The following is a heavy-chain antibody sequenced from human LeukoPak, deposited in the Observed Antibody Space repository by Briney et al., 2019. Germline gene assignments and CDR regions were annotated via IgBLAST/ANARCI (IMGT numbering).Heavy chain of an antibody. CDR3: ARGPCSSTSCYGNIDY. Sequence: SETLPLTCTVSGGSISSSSYYWGWIRQPPGKGLEWIGSIYYSGSTYYNPSLKSRVTISVDTSKNQFSLKLSSVTAADTAVYYCARGPCSSTSCYGNIDYWGQGTLVTVSS. J-gene: IGHJ4*02. CDR1: GGSISSSSYY. D-gene: IGHD2-2*01. V-gene: IGHV4-39*07. CDR2: IYYSGST.